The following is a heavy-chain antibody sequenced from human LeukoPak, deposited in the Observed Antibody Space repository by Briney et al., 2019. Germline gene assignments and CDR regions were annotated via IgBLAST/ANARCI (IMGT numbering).Heavy chain of an antibody. CDR1: GFTFSDYA. D-gene: IGHD2-2*01. V-gene: IGHV3-23*01. J-gene: IGHJ4*02. Sequence: PGGSLRLSCAASGFTFSDYAMSWVRQAPGKGLEWVSSISGSGGTTAYADSVRGRFTISRDNSKNTLYLQMNSLRAEDTAVYYCAKQVGPAAMDYWGQGTLVTVSS. CDR2: ISGSGGTT. CDR3: AKQVGPAAMDY.